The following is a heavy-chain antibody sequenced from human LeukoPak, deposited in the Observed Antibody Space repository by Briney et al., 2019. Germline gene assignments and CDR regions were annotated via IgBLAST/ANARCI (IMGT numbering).Heavy chain of an antibody. D-gene: IGHD6-13*01. V-gene: IGHV4-61*08. Sequence: SETLSLTCTVSGGSISSGGYYWSWIRQPPGKGLEWIGYIYHSGYTNYNPSLKSRVTISVDTSKKQFSLKLNSVTAADTAVYYCASSSLVAAVANAYFDYWGQGTLVTVSS. CDR2: IYHSGYT. J-gene: IGHJ4*02. CDR3: ASSSLVAAVANAYFDY. CDR1: GGSISSGGYY.